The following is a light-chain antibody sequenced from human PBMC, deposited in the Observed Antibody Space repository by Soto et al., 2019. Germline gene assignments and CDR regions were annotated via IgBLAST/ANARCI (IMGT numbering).Light chain of an antibody. CDR1: SSNIGAGYD. CDR3: QSYDSSLSGSYV. Sequence: QSVLTQPHSVSGAPGQRVTIPCTGSSSNIGAGYDVHWYQQLPGTAPKLLIYGNSNRPSGVPDRFSGSKSGTSASLAITGLQAEDEADYYRQSYDSSLSGSYVFGTGTKLPV. J-gene: IGLJ1*01. CDR2: GNS. V-gene: IGLV1-40*01.